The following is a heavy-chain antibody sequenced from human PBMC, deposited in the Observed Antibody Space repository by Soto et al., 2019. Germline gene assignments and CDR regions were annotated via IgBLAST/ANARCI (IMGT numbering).Heavy chain of an antibody. Sequence: ASVTVSCKASGYPFTNYFMYRVRQAPGQGLEWMATINPDGRWTRYGQSYQGRPTLTREAAANTVYMDLNSLTSDDAAVYYCARAAYSGPDYWGQGTLGTVSS. J-gene: IGHJ4*02. CDR2: INPDGRWT. CDR3: ARAAYSGPDY. D-gene: IGHD4-4*01. CDR1: GYPFTNYF. V-gene: IGHV1-46*01.